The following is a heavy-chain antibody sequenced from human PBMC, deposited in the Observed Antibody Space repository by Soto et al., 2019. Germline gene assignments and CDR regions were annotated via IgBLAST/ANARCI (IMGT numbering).Heavy chain of an antibody. CDR1: GFTFSSYS. CDR2: ISSSSTI. Sequence: GGSLRLSCAASGFTFSSYSMNWVRQAPGKGLEWVSYISSSSTIYYADSVKGRFTISRDNAKNSLYLQMNSLRDEDTAVYYCARDLAVEMATITGFDYWGQGTLVTVSS. CDR3: ARDLAVEMATITGFDY. V-gene: IGHV3-48*02. J-gene: IGHJ4*02. D-gene: IGHD5-12*01.